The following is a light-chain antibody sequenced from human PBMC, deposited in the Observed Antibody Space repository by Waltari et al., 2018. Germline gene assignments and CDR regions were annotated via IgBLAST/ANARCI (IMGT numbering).Light chain of an antibody. CDR1: QSLLHSNGYNY. CDR3: MQALQTPKT. Sequence: DIVMTQSPLSLPVTPGEQASISCSSSQSLLHSNGYNYLDWYLQKPGQSPQLLIYLGSNRASGVPDRFSGSGSGTDFTLKISRVEAEDVGVYYCMQALQTPKTFGQGTKLEIK. V-gene: IGKV2-28*01. CDR2: LGS. J-gene: IGKJ2*01.